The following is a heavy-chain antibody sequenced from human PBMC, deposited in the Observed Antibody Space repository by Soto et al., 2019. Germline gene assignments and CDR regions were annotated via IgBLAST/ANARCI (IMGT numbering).Heavy chain of an antibody. CDR1: GFTFSTYE. D-gene: IGHD1-7*01. J-gene: IGHJ4*02. CDR2: ISGSGSSI. V-gene: IGHV3-48*03. CDR3: AKDRRAGGNYGFYSDF. Sequence: GGSLRLSCAASGFTFSTYEMNWVRQAPGKGLEWVSYISGSGSSIYYADSVKGRFTISRDNAKKSLYLLMNGLRAEDTAVYYCAKDRRAGGNYGFYSDFWGQGALVTVSS.